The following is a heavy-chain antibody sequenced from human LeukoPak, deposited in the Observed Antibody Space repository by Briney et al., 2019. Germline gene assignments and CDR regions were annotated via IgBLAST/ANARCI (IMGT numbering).Heavy chain of an antibody. Sequence: GASVKVSCKASGYTFTGYYMHWVRQAPGQGLEWMGWINPNSGGTNYAQKFQGRVTMTRDTSISTAYMELSRLRSDDTAVYYCARDPPDGSGWYSGFYYFDYWGQGTLVTVSS. CDR2: INPNSGGT. J-gene: IGHJ4*02. CDR1: GYTFTGYY. V-gene: IGHV1-2*02. D-gene: IGHD6-19*01. CDR3: ARDPPDGSGWYSGFYYFDY.